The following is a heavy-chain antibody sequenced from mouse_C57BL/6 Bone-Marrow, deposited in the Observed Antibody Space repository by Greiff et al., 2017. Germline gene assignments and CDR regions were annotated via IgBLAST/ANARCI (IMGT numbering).Heavy chain of an antibody. D-gene: IGHD4-1*02. Sequence: QVQLQQPGAELVMPGASVKLSCKASGYTFTSYWMHWVKQRPGQGLEWIGEIDPSDSYTNYNQKFKGKSTLTVDKSSSTAYMQLSSLTSEDSAVYYCARMVPTVGWFAYWGQGTLVTVSA. CDR1: GYTFTSYW. V-gene: IGHV1-69*01. CDR2: IDPSDSYT. J-gene: IGHJ3*01. CDR3: ARMVPTVGWFAY.